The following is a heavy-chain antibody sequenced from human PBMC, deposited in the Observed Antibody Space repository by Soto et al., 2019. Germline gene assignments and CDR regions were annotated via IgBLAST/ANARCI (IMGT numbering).Heavy chain of an antibody. CDR3: AREGSRGWYREGYYYYYGMDV. CDR2: ISAYNGNT. D-gene: IGHD6-19*01. CDR1: GYTFTSYG. V-gene: IGHV1-18*01. Sequence: ASVKFSCKASGYTFTSYGISWVRQAPGQGLEWMGWISAYNGNTNYAQKLQGRVTMTTDTSTSTAYMELRSLRSDDTAVYYCAREGSRGWYREGYYYYYGMDVWGQGTMVTVSS. J-gene: IGHJ6*02.